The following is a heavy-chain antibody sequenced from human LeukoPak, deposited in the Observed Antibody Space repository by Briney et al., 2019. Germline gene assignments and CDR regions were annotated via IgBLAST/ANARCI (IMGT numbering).Heavy chain of an antibody. J-gene: IGHJ4*02. CDR3: AREGAINCSGGSCYSYYFDY. V-gene: IGHV3-30*03. Sequence: GGSLRLSCAASGFMFSSHGMHWVRQAPGKGLEWVAVISYDGNKKYYADSVEGRFTISRDNSKNTLYLQMNSLRAEDTAVYYCAREGAINCSGGSCYSYYFDYWGQGTLVTVSS. CDR2: ISYDGNKK. CDR1: GFMFSSHG. D-gene: IGHD2-15*01.